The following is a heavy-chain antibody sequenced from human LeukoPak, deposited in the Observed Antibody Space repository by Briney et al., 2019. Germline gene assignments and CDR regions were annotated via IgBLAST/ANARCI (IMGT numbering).Heavy chain of an antibody. D-gene: IGHD3-16*01. V-gene: IGHV3-30*03. Sequence: PGGSLRLSCAASGFTFSSYWMSWVRQAPGKGLEWVAVISYDGSNKNYADSVKGRFTISRDNAKNSLYLQMNSLRAEDTAVYYCARDLYPGYWGQGTLVTVSS. CDR2: ISYDGSNK. CDR3: ARDLYPGY. CDR1: GFTFSSYW. J-gene: IGHJ4*02.